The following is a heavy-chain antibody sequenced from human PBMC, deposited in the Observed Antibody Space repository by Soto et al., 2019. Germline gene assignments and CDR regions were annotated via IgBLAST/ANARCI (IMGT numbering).Heavy chain of an antibody. CDR2: ISWNSDSI. CDR1: GFSIDEYA. Sequence: EVQLVESGGGLVQPGRSLRLACAASGFSIDEYAIHWVRQVPGKGLEWVSGISWNSDSIGYADSVKGRFTISRDNAENSVYLQMNSLTAEDTALYYCARMFRPYYYDSSENYAFDPWGQGTLVTVSS. CDR3: ARMFRPYYYDSSENYAFDP. J-gene: IGHJ5*02. D-gene: IGHD3-22*01. V-gene: IGHV3-9*01.